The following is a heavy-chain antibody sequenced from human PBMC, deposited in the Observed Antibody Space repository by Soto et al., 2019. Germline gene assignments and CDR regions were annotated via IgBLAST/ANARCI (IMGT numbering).Heavy chain of an antibody. CDR2: ISGTTGNA. CDR3: AKESMVRGVIDY. V-gene: IGHV3-23*01. CDR1: GFPFSNYA. Sequence: PGGSLRLSCAASGFPFSNYAMAWVRQAPGKGLEWVSAISGTTGNAYYADSVKDRFTISRDNSKNTLYLQMNSLRAEDTAVYYCAKESMVRGVIDYWGQGTRVTVSS. D-gene: IGHD3-10*01. J-gene: IGHJ4*02.